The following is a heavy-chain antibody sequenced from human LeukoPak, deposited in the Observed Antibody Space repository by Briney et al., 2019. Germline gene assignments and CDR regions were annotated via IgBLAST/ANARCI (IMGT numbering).Heavy chain of an antibody. D-gene: IGHD5-18*01. CDR2: IYYSGSS. CDR1: GASISSGRNY. CDR3: ARHLSGSAMMHYFDY. V-gene: IGHV4-39*01. Sequence: SETLSLTCNVSGASISSGRNYWGWIRQSPGKGLEWIASIYYSGSSSYNPSLQSRVSISVDTSKNHISLKLFSLTAADTASYYCARHLSGSAMMHYFDYWGQGNLVTVSS. J-gene: IGHJ4*02.